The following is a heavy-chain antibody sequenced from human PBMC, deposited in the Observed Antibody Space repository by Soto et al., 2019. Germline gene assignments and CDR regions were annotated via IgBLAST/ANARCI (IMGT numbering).Heavy chain of an antibody. CDR3: ARARIDL. J-gene: IGHJ2*01. V-gene: IGHV3-7*01. Sequence: EVQLVESGGGLVQPGGSLRLSCAASGFSFSSYWMTWVRQAPGKGLEWVANISPDGSDKYYVDSVKGRFTISRDHVKNSLYLQVNSLRVDDTALYYCARARIDLWGRGTRVTVSS. CDR2: ISPDGSDK. CDR1: GFSFSSYW.